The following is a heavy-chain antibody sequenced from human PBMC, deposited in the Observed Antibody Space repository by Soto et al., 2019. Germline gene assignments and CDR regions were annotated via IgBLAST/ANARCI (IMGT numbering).Heavy chain of an antibody. CDR2: IIPIFGTA. Sequence: QVQLVQSGAEVKKPGSSVKVSCKASGGTFSSYAISWVRQAPGQGLEWMGGIIPIFGTANYAQKFQGRVTITADESTSTAYMALSSLRSEDTAVYYCARFSPRQEGVRHWYFDLWCRGTLVTVSS. D-gene: IGHD6-6*01. J-gene: IGHJ2*01. V-gene: IGHV1-69*01. CDR1: GGTFSSYA. CDR3: ARFSPRQEGVRHWYFDL.